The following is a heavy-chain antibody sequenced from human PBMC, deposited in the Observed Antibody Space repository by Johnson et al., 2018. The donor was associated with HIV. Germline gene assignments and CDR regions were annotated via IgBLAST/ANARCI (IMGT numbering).Heavy chain of an antibody. CDR1: GFTFDDFG. J-gene: IGHJ3*02. V-gene: IGHV3-20*04. D-gene: IGHD6-6*01. CDR2: INWNGGST. Sequence: VQLVESGGGFVKPGGSLRLSCAASGFTFDDFGMGWVRQAPGKGLEWVSGINWNGGSTSYADSVKGRFTISRDNAKNSLYLQMNSLRAEDTALYYCARGRIAARPHAFDIWGQGTMVTVSS. CDR3: ARGRIAARPHAFDI.